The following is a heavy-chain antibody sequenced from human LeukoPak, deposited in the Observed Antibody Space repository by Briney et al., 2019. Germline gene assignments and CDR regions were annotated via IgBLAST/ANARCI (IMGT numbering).Heavy chain of an antibody. D-gene: IGHD7-27*01. J-gene: IGHJ3*02. CDR3: AKDLNWGWWGAFDI. CDR1: GFTFSSYA. Sequence: GGSLRLSCAASGFTFSSYAMSWVRQAPGKGLEWVSAISWNSGSIGYADSVKGRFTISRDNAKNSLYLQMNSLRAEDTALYYCAKDLNWGWWGAFDIWGQGTMVTVSS. CDR2: ISWNSGSI. V-gene: IGHV3-9*01.